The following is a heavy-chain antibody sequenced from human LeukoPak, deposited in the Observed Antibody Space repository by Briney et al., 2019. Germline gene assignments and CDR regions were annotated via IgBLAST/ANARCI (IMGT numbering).Heavy chain of an antibody. CDR1: GFTFSSYA. Sequence: GGSLRLSCAAYGFTFSSYAMIWVRQAPGKGLEWCSGFSGGDGSTSYAVSVKGRFTISRVNSKNTLYLQMNSLRAEDTAVYYCAKGKVVPATIYDYWGQGTLVTVSS. CDR3: AKGKVVPATIYDY. D-gene: IGHD2-2*02. CDR2: FSGGDGST. J-gene: IGHJ4*02. V-gene: IGHV3-23*01.